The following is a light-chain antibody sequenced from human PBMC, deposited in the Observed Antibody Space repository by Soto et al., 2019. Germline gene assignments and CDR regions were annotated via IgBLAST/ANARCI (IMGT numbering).Light chain of an antibody. V-gene: IGKV2-30*01. J-gene: IGKJ1*01. CDR1: QGLVYSDGNTY. CDR3: MQGTHWPWT. CDR2: MIS. Sequence: DVVMTQSPLSLSVTLGQSASISCKSPQGLVYSDGNTYLNWFHQRPGQSPRRLIYMISKRDSGVPDRFSGSGSGTYFTLTISRVEAEDVGVYYCMQGTHWPWTFGQGTKVE.